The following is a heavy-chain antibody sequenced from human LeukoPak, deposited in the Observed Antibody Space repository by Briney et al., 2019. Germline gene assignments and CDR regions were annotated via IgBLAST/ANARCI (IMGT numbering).Heavy chain of an antibody. D-gene: IGHD3-9*01. Sequence: PSETLSLTCTVSGYSISSRYYWGWIRQPPGQGLEWIGSIYHSGNTYYNPSLKSRVTISVDTSKNQFSLKLTSVTAADTAMYYCTRDTGLSGTSDYWGQGTLVTVSP. V-gene: IGHV4-38-2*02. CDR1: GYSISSRYY. J-gene: IGHJ4*02. CDR2: IYHSGNT. CDR3: TRDTGLSGTSDY.